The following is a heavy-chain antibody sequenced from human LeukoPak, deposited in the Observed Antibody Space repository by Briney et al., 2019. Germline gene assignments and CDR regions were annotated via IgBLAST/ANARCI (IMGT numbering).Heavy chain of an antibody. V-gene: IGHV4-38-2*02. CDR1: GYSISSGFY. CDR3: ARGLMITFGGGLFDY. CDR2: IYHSGST. Sequence: SETLSLTCTVSGYSISSGFYWGWIRQPPGKGLEWIGSIYHSGSTYYNPSLKSRVTISVDTSKNQFSLKLSSVTAADTAVYYCARGLMITFGGGLFDYWGQGTLVTVSS. D-gene: IGHD3-16*01. J-gene: IGHJ4*02.